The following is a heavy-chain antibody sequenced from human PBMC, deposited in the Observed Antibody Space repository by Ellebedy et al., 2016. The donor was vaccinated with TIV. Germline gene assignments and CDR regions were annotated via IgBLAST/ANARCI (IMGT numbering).Heavy chain of an antibody. D-gene: IGHD1-26*01. CDR2: IYYSGST. Sequence: GSLRLSCAVYGGSFSGYYWSWIRQPPGKGLEWIGSIYYSGSTYYNPSLKSRVTISVDTSKNQFSLKLSSVTAADTAVYYCARGNLVGAVPFDYWGQGTLVTVSS. J-gene: IGHJ4*02. CDR1: GGSFSGYY. V-gene: IGHV4-34*01. CDR3: ARGNLVGAVPFDY.